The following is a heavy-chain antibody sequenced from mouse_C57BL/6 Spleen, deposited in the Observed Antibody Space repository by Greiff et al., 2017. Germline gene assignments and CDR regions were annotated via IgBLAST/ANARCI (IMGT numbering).Heavy chain of an antibody. CDR1: GFTFSNYA. CDR2: ISDGGSYT. V-gene: IGHV5-4*01. J-gene: IGHJ4*01. CDR3: ARDEGSRAMDY. Sequence: DVKLVESGGGLVKPGGSLKLSCAASGFTFSNYAMSWVRQTPEKRLEWVATISDGGSYTYYPDNVKGRFTISKDNAKNNLYLQMSHLKSEDTAMYYCARDEGSRAMDYWGQGTSVTVSS.